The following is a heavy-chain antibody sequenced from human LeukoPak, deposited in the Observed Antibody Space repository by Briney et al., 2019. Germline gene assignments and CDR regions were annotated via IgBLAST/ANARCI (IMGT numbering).Heavy chain of an antibody. V-gene: IGHV3-7*01. CDR1: GFTLSSYA. CDR2: IKQDGSEL. J-gene: IGHJ4*02. Sequence: GGSLRLSCAASGFTLSSYAMSWVRQGPGKGLEWVANIKQDGSELYYVDSVKGRFTISRDNTKNSLYLQMNSLRAEDTAVYYCARDRYFDRIADYWGQGTLVTVSS. CDR3: ARDRYFDRIADY. D-gene: IGHD3-9*01.